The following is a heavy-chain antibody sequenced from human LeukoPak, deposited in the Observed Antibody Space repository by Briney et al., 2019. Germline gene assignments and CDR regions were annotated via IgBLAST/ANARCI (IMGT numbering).Heavy chain of an antibody. CDR1: GFTFSNFA. CDR2: VSYDGNSN. CDR3: ARDAYGMDV. V-gene: IGHV3-30*04. J-gene: IGHJ6*02. Sequence: GGSLRLSCVASGFTFSNFALHWVRQAPGKGLEWVALVSYDGNSNYFADSVKGRFTISRDNSKNTLYLQLNSLRTEDTAVYYCARDAYGMDVWGQGTTVTVS.